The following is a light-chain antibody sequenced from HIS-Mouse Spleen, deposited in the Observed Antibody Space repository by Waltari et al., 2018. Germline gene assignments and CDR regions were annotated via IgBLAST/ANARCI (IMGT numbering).Light chain of an antibody. J-gene: IGKJ2*01. Sequence: DIQMTQSPSSLSASVGDRVTITSQASQDISNYLNWYQQKPGKAPKLLIYDASNLETGVPSRFSGSGSGTDITFTISSLQPEDIATYYCQQYDNLPYTFGQGTKLEIK. V-gene: IGKV1-33*01. CDR2: DAS. CDR1: QDISNY. CDR3: QQYDNLPYT.